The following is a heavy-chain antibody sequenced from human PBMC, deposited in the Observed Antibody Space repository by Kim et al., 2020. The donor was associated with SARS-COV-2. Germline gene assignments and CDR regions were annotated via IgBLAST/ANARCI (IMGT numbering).Heavy chain of an antibody. CDR1: GASVNSGAYY. CDR2: IYYRGVT. J-gene: IGHJ5*02. V-gene: IGHV4-61*08. CDR3: AIESGWFDT. Sequence: SETLSLTCTVSGASVNSGAYYWSWIRQPPGMSLEWIGFIYYRGVTNYNPSLKSRVTISVDTSKNQFSLRLTSVTAADTGFYYCAIESGWFDTWGQGTLVTVSS.